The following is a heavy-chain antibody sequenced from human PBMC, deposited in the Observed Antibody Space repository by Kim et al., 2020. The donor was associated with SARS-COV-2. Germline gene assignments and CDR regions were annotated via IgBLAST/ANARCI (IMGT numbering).Heavy chain of an antibody. CDR1: GFTFSSYA. Sequence: GGSLRLSCEASGFTFSSYAMSWVRQAPGKGLEWVSAISGSGGSTYYADSVKGRFTISRDNSKNTLYLQLNSLRAEDTAVYYCAKEGPFWRDYGMDVWGQGTKGTVSS. CDR3: AKEGPFWRDYGMDV. CDR2: ISGSGGST. V-gene: IGHV3-23*01. J-gene: IGHJ6*02. D-gene: IGHD3-3*01.